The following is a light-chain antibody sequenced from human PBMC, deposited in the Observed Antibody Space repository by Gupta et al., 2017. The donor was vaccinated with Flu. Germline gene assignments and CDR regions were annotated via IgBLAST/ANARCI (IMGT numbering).Light chain of an antibody. J-gene: IGLJ1*01. CDR3: SSYTSSSTVYV. CDR1: SSDVGGYNY. Sequence: SSDVGGYNYVSWYQQHPGKAPKLMIYDVSNRPSGVSNRFSGSKSGNTASLTISGLQAEDEADYYCSSYTSSSTVYVFGTGTKVTVL. V-gene: IGLV2-14*04. CDR2: DVS.